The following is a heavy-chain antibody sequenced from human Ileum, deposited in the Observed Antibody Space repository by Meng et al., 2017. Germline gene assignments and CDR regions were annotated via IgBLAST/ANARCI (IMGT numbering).Heavy chain of an antibody. D-gene: IGHD6-19*01. CDR3: ARGWYSSGFHS. Sequence: QVQWQHAGPGLVKPSQTLSLTLALSGDSVSSDSGAWNWIRQSPSRGLEWLGRTFYRSKWNDDFAESVKSRITITTDTSKNQFSLQLNSVTPEDTAVYYCARGWYSSGFHSWGQGTLVTVSS. CDR2: TFYRSKWND. V-gene: IGHV6-1*01. CDR1: GDSVSSDSGA. J-gene: IGHJ4*02.